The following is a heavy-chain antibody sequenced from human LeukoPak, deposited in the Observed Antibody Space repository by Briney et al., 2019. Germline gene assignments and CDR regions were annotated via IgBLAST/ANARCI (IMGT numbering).Heavy chain of an antibody. Sequence: PGGSLRLSCAASGFTFSSYGMHWVRQPPGKGLEWVAFIRYDGSNKYYADSVKGRFTISRDNAKNSVYLQMNSLRADDTAVYYCANEGGGAFDFWGQGTMVTVSS. D-gene: IGHD3-16*01. CDR2: IRYDGSNK. CDR1: GFTFSSYG. V-gene: IGHV3-30*02. CDR3: ANEGGGAFDF. J-gene: IGHJ3*01.